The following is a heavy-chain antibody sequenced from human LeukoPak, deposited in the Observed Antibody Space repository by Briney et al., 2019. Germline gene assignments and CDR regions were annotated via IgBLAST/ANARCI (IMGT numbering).Heavy chain of an antibody. Sequence: SVTVSFKASGGTFSSYAISWVRQAPGQGLEWMGRIIPIFGIANYAQKFQGRVTITADKSTSTAYMELSSLRSEDTAVYYCAREDGRDGYNFDYWGQGTLVTVSS. D-gene: IGHD5-24*01. CDR1: GGTFSSYA. CDR3: AREDGRDGYNFDY. V-gene: IGHV1-69*04. CDR2: IIPIFGIA. J-gene: IGHJ4*02.